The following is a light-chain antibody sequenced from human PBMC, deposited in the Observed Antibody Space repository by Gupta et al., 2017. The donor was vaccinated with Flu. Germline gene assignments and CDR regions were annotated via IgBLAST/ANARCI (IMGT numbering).Light chain of an antibody. CDR1: SSNLVSYH. V-gene: IGLV1-44*01. CDR2: NNS. Sequence: SSNLVSYHANWYQQVPVSAPKLLIYNNSPRPSGVPDRFSGPQSGSSASLAISGLQSEDEADYYCAAWDDSLNGYFVFGTGTTVTVL. CDR3: AAWDDSLNGYFV. J-gene: IGLJ1*01.